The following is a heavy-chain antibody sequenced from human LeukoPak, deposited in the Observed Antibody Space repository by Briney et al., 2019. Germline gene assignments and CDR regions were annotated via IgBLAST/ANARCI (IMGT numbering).Heavy chain of an antibody. CDR2: INHSGST. J-gene: IGHJ4*02. D-gene: IGHD3-22*01. V-gene: IGHV4-34*01. Sequence: SETLSLTCAVYGGSFSGYYWSWIRQPPGKGLEWIGEINHSGSTNYNQSLKSRATISVDTSKTQFSLKLSSVTAADTAVYYCARLRGRYYYDSSGYYKFDYWGQGTLVTVSS. CDR1: GGSFSGYY. CDR3: ARLRGRYYYDSSGYYKFDY.